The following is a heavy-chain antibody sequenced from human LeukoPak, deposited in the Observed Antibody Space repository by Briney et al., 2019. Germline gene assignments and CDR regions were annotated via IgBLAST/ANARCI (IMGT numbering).Heavy chain of an antibody. CDR1: GFTFSSYA. CDR3: ARVGIVGATTRGWFDP. V-gene: IGHV3-30*01. Sequence: GGSLRLSCAASGFTFSSYAIHWVRQAPGRGLEWVAVISYDGSNKYYADSVKGRFTISRDNSKNTLYLQMNSLRAEDTAVYYCARVGIVGATTRGWFDPWGQGTLVTVSS. J-gene: IGHJ5*02. D-gene: IGHD1-26*01. CDR2: ISYDGSNK.